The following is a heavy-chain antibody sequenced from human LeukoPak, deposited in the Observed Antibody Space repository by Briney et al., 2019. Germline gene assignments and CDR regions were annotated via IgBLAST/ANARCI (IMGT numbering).Heavy chain of an antibody. J-gene: IGHJ5*02. CDR3: ARHRATMVRGVMRGAGGNWFDP. CDR1: GGSISSSSYY. D-gene: IGHD3-10*01. CDR2: IYYSGST. Sequence: PSETLSLTCTVSGGSISSSSYYWSWIRQPPGKGLEWIGYIYYSGSTNYNPSLKSRVTISVDTSKNQFSLKLSSVTAADTAVYYCARHRATMVRGVMRGAGGNWFDPWGQGTLVTVSS. V-gene: IGHV4-61*05.